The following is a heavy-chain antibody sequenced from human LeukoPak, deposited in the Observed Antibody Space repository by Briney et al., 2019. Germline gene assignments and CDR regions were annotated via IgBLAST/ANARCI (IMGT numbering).Heavy chain of an antibody. D-gene: IGHD6-13*01. V-gene: IGHV4-59*01. CDR2: IYYTGST. J-gene: IGHJ2*01. CDR1: GGSISSYY. CDR3: ARVYYSSSYDYWYFDL. Sequence: PSETLSLTCTVSGGSISSYYWSWIRQPPGKGLEWIGYIYYTGSTNYNPSLKSRVTMSVDTSKNQFSLKLSSVTSADTAVYYCARVYYSSSYDYWYFDLWGRGTLVTVSS.